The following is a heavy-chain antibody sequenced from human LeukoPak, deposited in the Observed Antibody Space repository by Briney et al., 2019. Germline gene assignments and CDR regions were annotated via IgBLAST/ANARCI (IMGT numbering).Heavy chain of an antibody. D-gene: IGHD2-2*02. Sequence: GESLKISCKGSGYSFTNYWIGWVRQMPGKGLEWMGIIYPGDSDTRYSPSFQGQVTISADKSISTAYLQWSSLKASDTAMYYCARQVPAAISAFDIWGQGTMVTVSS. CDR3: ARQVPAAISAFDI. V-gene: IGHV5-51*01. CDR1: GYSFTNYW. J-gene: IGHJ3*02. CDR2: IYPGDSDT.